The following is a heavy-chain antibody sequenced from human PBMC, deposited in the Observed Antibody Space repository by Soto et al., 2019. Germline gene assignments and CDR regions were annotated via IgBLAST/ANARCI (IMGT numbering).Heavy chain of an antibody. D-gene: IGHD6-13*01. CDR2: INHSGST. CDR3: AIVYSSSWYRAFDI. Sequence: PSATLCLTCAVYGGSFSGYYCICLRQPPGKGLEWIGEINHSGSTNYNPSLKSRVTISVDTSKNQFSLKLSSMTAADTAVYYCAIVYSSSWYRAFDIWXQGTMVTVSS. V-gene: IGHV4-34*01. CDR1: GGSFSGYY. J-gene: IGHJ3*02.